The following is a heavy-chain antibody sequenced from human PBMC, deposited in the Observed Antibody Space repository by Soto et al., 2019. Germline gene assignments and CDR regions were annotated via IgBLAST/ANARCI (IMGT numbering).Heavy chain of an antibody. CDR1: GFSLSTSGGG. J-gene: IGHJ4*02. V-gene: IGHV2-5*02. CDR3: AHISWNHYYASTGYRALRFDY. D-gene: IGHD3-22*01. CDR2: IYWDDDK. Sequence: SGPTLVNHTQTLTLTCTFYGFSLSTSGGGEGWIRQPPGKALEWLALIYWDDDKRYSPSLKSRLTITKDTSKNQVVLTMTNMDPVDTATYYCAHISWNHYYASTGYRALRFDYRRQGILVTVS.